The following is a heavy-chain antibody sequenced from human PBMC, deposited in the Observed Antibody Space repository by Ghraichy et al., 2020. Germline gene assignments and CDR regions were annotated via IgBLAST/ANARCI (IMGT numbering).Heavy chain of an antibody. D-gene: IGHD2-15*01. Sequence: GGSLRLSCAASGFTFNNYTISWIRQAPGKGLEWVSTISGGGGTTFYADSVKGRFTISRDNAKNTLYLQMSSLTAEDTAVYYCARPHRDGSSGNFAYWGQRTLVAVSS. CDR1: GFTFNNYT. J-gene: IGHJ4*02. CDR3: ARPHRDGSSGNFAY. CDR2: ISGGGGTT. V-gene: IGHV3-23*01.